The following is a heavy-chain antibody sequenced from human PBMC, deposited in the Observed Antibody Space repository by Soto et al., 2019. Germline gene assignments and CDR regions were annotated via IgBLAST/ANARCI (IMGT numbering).Heavy chain of an antibody. CDR1: GFTFSDNA. CDR2: ISATGGAT. V-gene: IGHV3-23*01. J-gene: IGHJ5*02. Sequence: PRLSCAASGFTFSDNAMIWVRQTPGGGLERVSQISATGGATHYADSVKGRFTISRDNSRNTLYLQLDSLRAEDTAIYYCARDASRDSSARGWFDPWGPGTLVTVSS. CDR3: ARDASRDSSARGWFDP. D-gene: IGHD6-13*01.